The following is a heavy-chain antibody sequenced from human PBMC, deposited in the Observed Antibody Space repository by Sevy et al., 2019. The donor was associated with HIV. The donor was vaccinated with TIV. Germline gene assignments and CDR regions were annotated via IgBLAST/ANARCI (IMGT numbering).Heavy chain of an antibody. J-gene: IGHJ6*02. CDR3: ARENGVGYYYYGMDV. CDR2: IYYSGST. CDR1: GGSISSGGYY. D-gene: IGHD1-1*01. Sequence: SETLSLTCTVSGGSISSGGYYWSWIRQHPGKGLEWIGYIYYSGSTYYNPSLKIRVTISVDTSKNQFSLKLSSVTAADTAVYYCARENGVGYYYYGMDVWGQGTTVTVSS. V-gene: IGHV4-31*03.